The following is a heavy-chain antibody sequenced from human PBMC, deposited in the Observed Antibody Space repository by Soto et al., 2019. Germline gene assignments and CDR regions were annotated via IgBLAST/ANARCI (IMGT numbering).Heavy chain of an antibody. D-gene: IGHD6-13*01. CDR3: ARGTSWQLPFDY. J-gene: IGHJ4*02. CDR1: SDSISSYY. CDR2: ISYSGST. V-gene: IGHV4-59*01. Sequence: PSETLSLTCTVSSDSISSYYWSWIRQPPWKRLEWIGYISYSGSTDYNPSLKSRVTISGDTSKNQFSLKVSSVTAADTAVYYCARGTSWQLPFDYWGQGTLVTVSS.